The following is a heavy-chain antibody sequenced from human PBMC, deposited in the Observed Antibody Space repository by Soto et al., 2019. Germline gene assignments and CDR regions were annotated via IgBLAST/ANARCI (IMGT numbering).Heavy chain of an antibody. CDR3: ARDSVRDYLYYYYGMDV. V-gene: IGHV3-21*01. D-gene: IGHD4-17*01. CDR2: IGTSSSYI. CDR1: GFTFSSYT. Sequence: GGSLRLSCAASGFTFSSYTMNWVRQAPGRGLEWVSSIGTSSSYIYYADSVRGRFTISRDNAKNSLFLRMNSLRADDTAVYYGARDSVRDYLYYYYGMDVWGQGTTVTVSS. J-gene: IGHJ6*02.